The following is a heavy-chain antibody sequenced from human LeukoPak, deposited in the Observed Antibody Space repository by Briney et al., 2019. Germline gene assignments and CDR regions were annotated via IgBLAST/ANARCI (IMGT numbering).Heavy chain of an antibody. CDR1: GFTFSSYE. CDR3: AELGITMIGGV. V-gene: IGHV3-48*03. CDR2: ISSSGSTI. J-gene: IGHJ6*04. D-gene: IGHD3-10*02. Sequence: GGSLRLSCAASGFTFSSYEMNWVRQAPGKGVEWVSYISSSGSTIYYADSVKGRFTISRDNAKNSLYLQMNSLRAEATAVYYCAELGITMIGGVWGKGTTVTISS.